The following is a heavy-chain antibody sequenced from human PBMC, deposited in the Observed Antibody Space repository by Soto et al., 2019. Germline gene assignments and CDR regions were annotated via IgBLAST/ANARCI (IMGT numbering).Heavy chain of an antibody. J-gene: IGHJ5*02. CDR2: INPNSGGT. Sequence: QVQLVQSGAEVKKPGASVKVSCKASGYTFTGYYMHWVRQAPGQGLEWMRWINPNSGGTNYAQKFKVWVTMTRDTSISTAYMERSRLRSDDTAVYYCAREYCSGGSYYLNRYNWFDPWGQGTLVTVSS. V-gene: IGHV1-2*04. CDR1: GYTFTGYY. D-gene: IGHD2-15*01. CDR3: AREYCSGGSYYLNRYNWFDP.